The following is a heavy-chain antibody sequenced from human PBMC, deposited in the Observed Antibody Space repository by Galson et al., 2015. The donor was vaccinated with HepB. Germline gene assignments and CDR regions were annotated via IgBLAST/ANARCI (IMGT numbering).Heavy chain of an antibody. CDR2: IWYDGSNK. Sequence: SLRLSCAASGFTFSSYGMHWVRQAPGKGLEWVAVIWYDGSNKYYADSVKGRFTISRDNSKNTLYLQMNSLRAEDTAVYYCATTTVTTRDAFDIWGQGTMVTVSS. J-gene: IGHJ3*02. CDR3: ATTTVTTRDAFDI. V-gene: IGHV3-33*01. D-gene: IGHD4-17*01. CDR1: GFTFSSYG.